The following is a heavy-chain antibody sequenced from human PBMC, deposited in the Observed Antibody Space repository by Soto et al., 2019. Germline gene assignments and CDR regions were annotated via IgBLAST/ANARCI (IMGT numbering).Heavy chain of an antibody. CDR3: ARNPKTIWGSYPRRWFDP. D-gene: IGHD3-16*02. Sequence: GGSLRLSCAASGFTFSDYYMSWIRQAPGKGLEWVSYISSSSSTIYYADSVKGRFTISRDNAKNSLYLQMNSLRAEDTAVYYCARNPKTIWGSYPRRWFDPWGQGALVTVSS. CDR2: ISSSSSTI. CDR1: GFTFSDYY. V-gene: IGHV3-11*04. J-gene: IGHJ5*02.